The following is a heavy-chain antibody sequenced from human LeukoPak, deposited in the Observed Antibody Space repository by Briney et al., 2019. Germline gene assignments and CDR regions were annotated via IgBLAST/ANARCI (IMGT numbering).Heavy chain of an antibody. D-gene: IGHD3-16*01. CDR2: IIPLFGTA. Sequence: SVKVSCKASGGTFRSYAISWVRQAPGQGLERVGGIIPLFGTAGYAQKFQGRVTITTDESTSTAYMELSSLRSEDTAVYYCARDLGGATGFFEDWGQGTLVTVSS. V-gene: IGHV1-69*05. J-gene: IGHJ4*02. CDR3: ARDLGGATGFFED. CDR1: GGTFRSYA.